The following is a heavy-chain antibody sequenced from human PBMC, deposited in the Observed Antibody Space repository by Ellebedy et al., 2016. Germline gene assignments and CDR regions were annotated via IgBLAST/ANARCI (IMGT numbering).Heavy chain of an antibody. CDR1: GFTFSNFV. D-gene: IGHD6-19*01. Sequence: GGSLRLXCAASGFTFSNFVMTWVRQAPGKGLEWVSAITGSGDNTYYADSVKGRFTISRDNAKNTAYLQMNSLRAEDTAVYYCFFSGQYSYWGPGTLVTVSS. V-gene: IGHV3-23*01. CDR2: ITGSGDNT. CDR3: FFSGQYSY. J-gene: IGHJ4*02.